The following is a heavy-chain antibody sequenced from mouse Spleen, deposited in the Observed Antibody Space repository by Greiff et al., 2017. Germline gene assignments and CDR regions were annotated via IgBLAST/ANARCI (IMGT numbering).Heavy chain of an antibody. D-gene: IGHD1-1*01. J-gene: IGHJ1*01. Sequence: EVMLVESGGGLVKPGGSLKLSCAASGFTFSSYTMSWVRQTPAKRLEWVATISSGGGNTYYPDSVKGRFTISRDNARNTLYLQMSSLRSEDTAMYYCARDGFTTMLSYWYFDVWGAGTTVTVSS. CDR2: ISSGGGNT. CDR1: GFTFSSYT. CDR3: ARDGFTTMLSYWYFDV. V-gene: IGHV5-9*01.